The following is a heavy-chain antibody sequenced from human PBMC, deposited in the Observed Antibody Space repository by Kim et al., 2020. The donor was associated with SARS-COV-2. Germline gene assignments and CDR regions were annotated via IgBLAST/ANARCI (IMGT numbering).Heavy chain of an antibody. J-gene: IGHJ4*02. CDR3: AKITGQVDYFDY. CDR2: ISYDGSNK. Sequence: GGSLRLSCAASGFTFSSYGMHWVRQAPGKGLEWVAVISYDGSNKYYADSVKARFTISRDNSKNTLYLQMNSLRAEDTAVYYCAKITGQVDYFDYWGQGTL. CDR1: GFTFSSYG. D-gene: IGHD2-15*01. V-gene: IGHV3-30*18.